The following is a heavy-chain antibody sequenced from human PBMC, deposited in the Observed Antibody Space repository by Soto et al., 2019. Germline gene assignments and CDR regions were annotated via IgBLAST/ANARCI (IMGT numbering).Heavy chain of an antibody. CDR1: GASFSDGSHY. CDR2: IYYSGFT. D-gene: IGHD1-26*01. V-gene: IGHV4-39*01. CDR3: ARLRGIGSSEWYFEV. J-gene: IGHJ2*01. Sequence: QLQLQESGPGLVKPSETLSLTCTVSGASFSDGSHYWGWIRQAPGMSLEWFGHIYYSGFTYYNPSLKSRVTLSGDTSKNQFSLRLTSVTAADTAVYYCARLRGIGSSEWYFEVWGRGTLVTVSS.